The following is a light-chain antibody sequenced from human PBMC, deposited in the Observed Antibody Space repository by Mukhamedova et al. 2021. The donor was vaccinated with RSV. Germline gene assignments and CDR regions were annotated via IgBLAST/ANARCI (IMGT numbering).Light chain of an antibody. CDR3: QQYGSSLGT. CDR2: GAS. J-gene: IGKJ1*01. CDR1: SVRSSY. Sequence: SVRSSYLAWYQQKPGQAPSLLIYGASSRATGIPDRFSGSGSGADFTLTISRLETEEFAVYYCQQYGSSLGTLGQGTKVEIK. V-gene: IGKV3-20*01.